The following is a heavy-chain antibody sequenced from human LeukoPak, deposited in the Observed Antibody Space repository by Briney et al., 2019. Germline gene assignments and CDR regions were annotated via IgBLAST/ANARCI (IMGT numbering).Heavy chain of an antibody. Sequence: GGSLRLSCAASGFTFSDYYMSWIRQAPGKGLEWVSYISSSGSTIYYADSVKGRFTISRDNAKNSLYLQMNSLRAGDTAVYYCARVRGRSSGYYYLDYWGQGALVTVSS. CDR1: GFTFSDYY. CDR2: ISSSGSTI. D-gene: IGHD3-22*01. J-gene: IGHJ4*02. V-gene: IGHV3-11*01. CDR3: ARVRGRSSGYYYLDY.